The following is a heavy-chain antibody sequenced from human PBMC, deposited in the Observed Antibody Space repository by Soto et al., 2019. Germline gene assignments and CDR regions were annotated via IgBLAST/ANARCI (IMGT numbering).Heavy chain of an antibody. D-gene: IGHD5-18*01. CDR2: LYFGGNT. Sequence: SETLSLTCTVSGGSISSSSYYWGWIRQPPGMGLEWIGTLYFGGNTYYNPSLKSRVTISVDTSKNQFSVRLTSVTAADTAVYYCARGQYSYGSYYYYYYGMDVWGQGTTVTVSS. CDR1: GGSISSSSYY. J-gene: IGHJ6*02. CDR3: ARGQYSYGSYYYYYYGMDV. V-gene: IGHV4-39*01.